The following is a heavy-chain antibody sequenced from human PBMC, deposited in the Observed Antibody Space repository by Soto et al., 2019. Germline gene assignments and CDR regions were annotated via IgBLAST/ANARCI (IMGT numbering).Heavy chain of an antibody. Sequence: EVQLVESGGGLVQPGGSLRLSCAASGFTFSNYWMSWVRQAPGKGLEWVANMKQDGSEKDYVGSVKGRFTISRDNAKNTLYMQMKRLRTGDTAVYYCARLITPRVLDSWGQGTLVTVSS. CDR1: GFTFSNYW. V-gene: IGHV3-7*05. D-gene: IGHD1-20*01. J-gene: IGHJ4*02. CDR3: ARLITPRVLDS. CDR2: MKQDGSEK.